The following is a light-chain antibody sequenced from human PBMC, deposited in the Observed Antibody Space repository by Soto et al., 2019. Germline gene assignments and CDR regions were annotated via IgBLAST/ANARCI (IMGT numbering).Light chain of an antibody. V-gene: IGLV1-40*01. CDR2: VNS. J-gene: IGLJ2*01. CDR1: SSNIGAGYD. CDR3: QSYDSSLSGYVL. Sequence: QPVLTKPPSVSGAPGQRVTISCTGSSSNIGAGYDVHWYQQLPGTAPKLLIYVNSNRPSGVPDRFSGSKSGTSASLAITGLQAEDEADYYCQSYDSSLSGYVLFGGGTKLTVL.